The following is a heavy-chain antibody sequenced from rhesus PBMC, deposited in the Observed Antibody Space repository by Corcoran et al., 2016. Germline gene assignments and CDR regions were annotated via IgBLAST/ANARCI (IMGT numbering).Heavy chain of an antibody. Sequence: QVQLQESGPGLVKPSETLSLTCAVSGGSVSSSNWWSWIRQPPGKGLEWIGYISGSSGSTYYNPYLKSRVTISTDTSKNQFSLKLRSVTAADTAVYYCARSGYCSGIYCYAYFEFWGQGALVTVSS. J-gene: IGHJ1*01. D-gene: IGHD2-27*01. V-gene: IGHV4-65*01. CDR2: ISGSSGST. CDR3: ARSGYCSGIYCYAYFEF. CDR1: GGSVSSSNW.